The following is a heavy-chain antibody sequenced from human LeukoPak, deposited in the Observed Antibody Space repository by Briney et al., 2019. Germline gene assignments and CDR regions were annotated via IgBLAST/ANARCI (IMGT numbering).Heavy chain of an antibody. D-gene: IGHD4-11*01. CDR2: IRYDGSNK. CDR3: AKDPNAVTNYYYYYMDV. V-gene: IGHV3-30*02. CDR1: GFTFDDYA. Sequence: GGSLRLSCAASGFTFDDYAMHWVRQAPGKGLEWVAFIRYDGSNKYYADSVKGRFAISRDNSKNTLYLQMNSLRAEDTAVYYCAKDPNAVTNYYYYYMDVWGKGTTVTVSS. J-gene: IGHJ6*03.